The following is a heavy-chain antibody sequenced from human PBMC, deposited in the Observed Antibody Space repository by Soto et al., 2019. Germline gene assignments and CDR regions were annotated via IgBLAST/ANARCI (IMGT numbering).Heavy chain of an antibody. CDR2: MSGNAGWI. D-gene: IGHD3-16*01. CDR1: GFRFDTYA. V-gene: IGHV3-23*01. Sequence: EVQLLESGGDLIQPGGSLRLSCAASGFRFDTYAMGWVRQAPGKGLEWVSSMSGNAGWIFYGDPVKGRFTISRDNSKNTLYLQMNSLSVEATAVYYCLGGGGDSFDCWGQGTLVTVSS. J-gene: IGHJ4*02. CDR3: LGGGGDSFDC.